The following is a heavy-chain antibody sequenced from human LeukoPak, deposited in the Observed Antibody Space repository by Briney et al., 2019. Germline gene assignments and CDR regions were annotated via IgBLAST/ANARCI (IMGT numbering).Heavy chain of an antibody. V-gene: IGHV3-23*01. J-gene: IGHJ6*03. CDR3: AKEVGDYYSYMNV. Sequence: GGSLRLSRAASGFTFSNSAMNWVRQAPGKGLEWVAAISGSGGSTYYADSVKGRFTVSRDNSKNTLYVQMNSLRAEDTAMYYCAKEVGDYYSYMNVWGKGTTVTVSS. CDR2: ISGSGGST. CDR1: GFTFSNSA. D-gene: IGHD1-26*01.